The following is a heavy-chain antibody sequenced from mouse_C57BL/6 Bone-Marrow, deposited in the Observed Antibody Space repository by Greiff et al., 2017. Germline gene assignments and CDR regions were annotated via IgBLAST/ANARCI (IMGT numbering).Heavy chain of an antibody. V-gene: IGHV1-64*01. Sequence: VQLQQPGAELVKPGASVKLSCKASGYTFTNYWMHWVKQRPGQGLEWIGMMHPNGGSPDYNEKFKSEATLSVGKSSKTAYMELSSLTSEDSTVYYCTRSYDYDDYTRDYWGQGTSVTVSS. CDR3: TRSYDYDDYTRDY. D-gene: IGHD2-4*01. CDR1: GYTFTNYW. J-gene: IGHJ4*01. CDR2: MHPNGGSP.